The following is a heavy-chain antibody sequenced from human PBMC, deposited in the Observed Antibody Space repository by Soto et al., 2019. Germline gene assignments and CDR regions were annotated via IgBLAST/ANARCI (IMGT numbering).Heavy chain of an antibody. CDR3: ARGYSGYDRHYYYGMDV. CDR2: IIPILGIA. V-gene: IGHV1-69*04. D-gene: IGHD5-12*01. J-gene: IGHJ6*02. CDR1: GGTFSSYT. Sequence: QVQLVQSGAGVKKPGSSVKVSCTASGGTFSSYTISWVRQAPGQGLEWMGRIIPILGIANYAQKFQGRVTITADKSTSTAYMELSSLRSEDTAVYYCARGYSGYDRHYYYGMDVWGQGTTVTVSS.